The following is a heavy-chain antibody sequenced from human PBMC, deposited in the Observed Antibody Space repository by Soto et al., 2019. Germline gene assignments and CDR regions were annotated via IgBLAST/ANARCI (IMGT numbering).Heavy chain of an antibody. Sequence: QVQLVQSGAEVKKPGASVRVSCKASGYTFTSYYIHWVRQAPGQGLEWMGIINPNGGSTNYAQKFQGRVTMTRDTSTSTVYMDLSSLRSEDTAVYYCARGLFAGDDWGKGTTVTVSS. CDR3: ARGLFAGDD. V-gene: IGHV1-46*03. CDR1: GYTFTSYY. J-gene: IGHJ6*04. CDR2: INPNGGST.